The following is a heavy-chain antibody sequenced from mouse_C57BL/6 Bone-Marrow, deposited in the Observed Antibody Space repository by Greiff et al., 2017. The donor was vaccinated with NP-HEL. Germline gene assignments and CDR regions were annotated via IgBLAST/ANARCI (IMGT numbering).Heavy chain of an antibody. CDR2: IDPSDSYT. Sequence: QVQLQQPGAELVMPGASVKLSCKASGYTFTSYWMHWVKQRPGQGLEWIGEIDPSDSYTNYNQKFKGKSTLTVDKSSSTAYMQLSSLTSEDSAVEYCARNWDLYYFDYWGQGTTLTVSA. J-gene: IGHJ2*01. CDR3: ARNWDLYYFDY. V-gene: IGHV1-69*01. CDR1: GYTFTSYW. D-gene: IGHD4-1*01.